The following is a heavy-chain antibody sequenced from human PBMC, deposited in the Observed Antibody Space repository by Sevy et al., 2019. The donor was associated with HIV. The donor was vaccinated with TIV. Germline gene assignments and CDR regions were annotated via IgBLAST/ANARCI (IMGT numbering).Heavy chain of an antibody. CDR2: MSPGDSDP. D-gene: IGHD6-19*01. Sequence: GESLKISCKGSAYTFTTHWIGCVRQLHGKGLEWMGIMSPGDSDPRYSPSFQGQVTMSVDKSVSTAYLQWHSLETSDTAIYYCARLDSYSIGWSPRYYFDYWGQGTLVTVSS. J-gene: IGHJ4*02. V-gene: IGHV5-51*01. CDR1: AYTFTTHW. CDR3: ARLDSYSIGWSPRYYFDY.